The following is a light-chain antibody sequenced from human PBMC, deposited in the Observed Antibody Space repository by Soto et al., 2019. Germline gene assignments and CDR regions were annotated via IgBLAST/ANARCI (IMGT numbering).Light chain of an antibody. CDR3: QQRSNWPPYT. CDR1: QSVSSY. CDR2: DAS. V-gene: IGKV3-11*01. Sequence: EIVLTQSPATLSLSPGERATLSCRASQSVSSYLAWYQQKPGQAPRLLIYDASNRATGIPARFSGSGSGTDFTLTSRSLEPEDFAVYYCQQRSNWPPYTFGQGTKLEIK. J-gene: IGKJ2*01.